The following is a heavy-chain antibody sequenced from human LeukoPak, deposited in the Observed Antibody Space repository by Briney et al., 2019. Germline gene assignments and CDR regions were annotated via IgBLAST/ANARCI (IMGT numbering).Heavy chain of an antibody. CDR3: ARDEDGNFDY. J-gene: IGHJ4*02. CDR2: IIPILGIA. V-gene: IGHV1-69*04. Sequence: SVKVSCKASGGTFSSYAISWVRQAPRQGLEWMGRIIPILGIANYAQKFQGRVTITADKSTSTAYMELSSLRSEDTAVYYCARDEDGNFDYWGQGTLVTVSS. CDR1: GGTFSSYA.